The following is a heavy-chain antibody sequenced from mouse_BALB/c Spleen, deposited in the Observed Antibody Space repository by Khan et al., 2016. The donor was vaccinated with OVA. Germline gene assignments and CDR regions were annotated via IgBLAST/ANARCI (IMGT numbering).Heavy chain of an antibody. CDR2: INPHVGET. J-gene: IGHJ2*01. CDR3: ERVYRSELDY. Sequence: EVQLQQSGPELVKPGASVKISCKASGYSFTGYFMNWVMQSHGKSLEWIGRINPHVGETLFNPKFKGKATLTVDESSSTAHMELRSLASEDSAVYYCERVYRSELDYWGQGNTLTVSA. D-gene: IGHD1-1*01. V-gene: IGHV1-20*02. CDR1: GYSFTGYF.